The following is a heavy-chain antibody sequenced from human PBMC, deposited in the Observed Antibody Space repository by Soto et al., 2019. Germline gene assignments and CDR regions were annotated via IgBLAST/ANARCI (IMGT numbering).Heavy chain of an antibody. D-gene: IGHD6-6*01. CDR3: ARRTGLAARLASPAYYGLDV. CDR2: IIPIFDKP. V-gene: IGHV1-69*06. J-gene: IGHJ6*02. CDR1: GGSFYNYA. Sequence: QVNLVQSGAEVKKPGSSVKVSCEASGGSFYNYAVTWVRQAPGQGLEWVGSIIPIFDKPNFAQKFQGRLTITADKSTSIAYMELNSLTSGDTAVYYCARRTGLAARLASPAYYGLDVWGQGTTVIVSS.